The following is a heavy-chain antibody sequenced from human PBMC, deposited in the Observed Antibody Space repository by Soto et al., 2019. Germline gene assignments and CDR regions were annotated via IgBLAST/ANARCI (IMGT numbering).Heavy chain of an antibody. Sequence: SVKVSCKASGGTFSSYAISWVQQAPGQGLEWMGGIIPIFGTANYAQKFQGRVTITADKSTSTAYMELSSLRSEDTAVYYCARVGVYSSSWSHWGQGTLVTVSS. CDR3: ARVGVYSSSWSH. D-gene: IGHD6-13*01. V-gene: IGHV1-69*06. J-gene: IGHJ1*01. CDR1: GGTFSSYA. CDR2: IIPIFGTA.